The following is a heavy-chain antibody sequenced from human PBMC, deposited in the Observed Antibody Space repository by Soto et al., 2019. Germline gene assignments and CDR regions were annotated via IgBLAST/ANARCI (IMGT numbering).Heavy chain of an antibody. J-gene: IGHJ5*02. CDR3: ARDRVDSGYDEDWFDP. CDR1: GFTFSSYA. CDR2: ISYDGSNK. V-gene: IGHV3-30-3*01. D-gene: IGHD5-12*01. Sequence: GGSLRLSCAASGFTFSSYAMHWVRQAPGKGLEWVAVISYDGSNKYYADSVKGRFTISRDNSKNTLYLQMNSLRAEDTAVYYCARDRVDSGYDEDWFDPWGQGTRVTVSS.